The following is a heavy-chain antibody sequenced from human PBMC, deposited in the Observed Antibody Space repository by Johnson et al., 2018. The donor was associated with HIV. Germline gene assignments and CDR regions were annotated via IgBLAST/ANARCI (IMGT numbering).Heavy chain of an antibody. V-gene: IGHV3-20*04. CDR2: INWNAGST. D-gene: IGHD3-10*01. J-gene: IGHJ3*02. CDR1: GFTFDDYG. Sequence: VQLVESGGGVVRPGGSLRLSCAASGFTFDDYGMSWVRQVPGKGLEWVSGINWNAGSTGYADSVKGRFTISRDNAKNSLNLQMNSLRAEDTALYYCARDGRFGNLHAFDIWGQGTMVTVSS. CDR3: ARDGRFGNLHAFDI.